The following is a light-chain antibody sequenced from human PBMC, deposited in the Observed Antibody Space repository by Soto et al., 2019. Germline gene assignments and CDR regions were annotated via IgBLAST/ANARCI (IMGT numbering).Light chain of an antibody. CDR2: DAS. V-gene: IGKV1-5*01. CDR3: QQYNSYWWT. J-gene: IGKJ1*01. CDR1: QSSSSW. Sequence: DIQMTQSPSTLSASVGDRVTITCRSSQSSSSWLAWYQQKPGKAPKLLIYDASSLESGVPSRFSGSGSGTEITLTISSLQPEDFATYYCQQYNSYWWTFGQGTKVEIK.